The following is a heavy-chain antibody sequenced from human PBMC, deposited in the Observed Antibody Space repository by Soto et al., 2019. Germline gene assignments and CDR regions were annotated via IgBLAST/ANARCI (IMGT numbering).Heavy chain of an antibody. CDR2: IIPILGIA. J-gene: IGHJ4*02. Sequence: SVKVSCKASGGTFSSYTISWVRQAPGQGLEWMGRIIPILGIANYAQKFQGRVTITRDTSASTVYMELSSLTSEDTAVYYCARGIWSGTSRPYYFDYWGQGTLVTVSS. CDR1: GGTFSSYT. CDR3: ARGIWSGTSRPYYFDY. D-gene: IGHD3-3*01. V-gene: IGHV1-69*02.